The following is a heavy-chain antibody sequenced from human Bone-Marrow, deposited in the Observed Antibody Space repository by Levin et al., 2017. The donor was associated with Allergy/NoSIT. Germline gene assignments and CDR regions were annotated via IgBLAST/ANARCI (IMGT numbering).Heavy chain of an antibody. CDR1: AFSFPRYA. Sequence: QSGGSLRLSCAASAFSFPRYAMHWVRQTPGKGLEWLTLMSDNGNYASYADSVKGRFTISRDNSKNTLFLQMNSLRVEDSGVYYCARDWRYNYGYYYGLDIWGQGTTVTVSS. CDR2: MSDNGNYA. CDR3: ARDWRYNYGYYYGLDI. V-gene: IGHV3-30*04. D-gene: IGHD5-18*01. J-gene: IGHJ6*02.